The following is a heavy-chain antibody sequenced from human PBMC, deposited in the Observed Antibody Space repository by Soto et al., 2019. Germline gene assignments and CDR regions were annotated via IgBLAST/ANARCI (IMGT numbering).Heavy chain of an antibody. V-gene: IGHV3-30*18. CDR3: TNPNYYDSSGSPN. J-gene: IGHJ4*02. D-gene: IGHD3-22*01. Sequence: HPGGSLRLSCAASGFTFSSYGMHWVRQAPGKGLEWVAVISYDGSNKYYADSVKGRFTISRDNSKNTLYLQMNSLRAEDTAVYYCTNPNYYDSSGSPNWGQGTLVTVSS. CDR1: GFTFSSYG. CDR2: ISYDGSNK.